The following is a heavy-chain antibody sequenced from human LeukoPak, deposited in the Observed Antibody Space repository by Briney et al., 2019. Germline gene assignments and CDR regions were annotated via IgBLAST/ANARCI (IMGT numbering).Heavy chain of an antibody. CDR1: GFTFSSYS. CDR2: ISSSSSYI. V-gene: IGHV3-21*01. D-gene: IGHD3-3*01. Sequence: GGSLRLSCAASGFTFSSYSMNWVRQAPGKGLEWVSSISSSSSYIYYADSVKGRFTISRDNAKNSLYLQMNSLRAEDTAVYYCARDLGSGCPRDYWGQGTLVTVSS. J-gene: IGHJ4*02. CDR3: ARDLGSGCPRDY.